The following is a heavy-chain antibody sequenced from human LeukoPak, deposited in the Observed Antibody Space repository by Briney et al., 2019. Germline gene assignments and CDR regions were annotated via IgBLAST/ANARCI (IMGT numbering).Heavy chain of an antibody. Sequence: PGGSLRLSCAASGFTFSSYSMNWVRQAPGKGLEWVSAISGSGGSTYYADSVKGRFTISRDNSKNTLYLQMNSLRAEDTAVYYCAKVIAAAGGYYFDYWGQGTLVTVSS. CDR3: AKVIAAAGGYYFDY. CDR2: ISGSGGST. D-gene: IGHD6-13*01. CDR1: GFTFSSYS. V-gene: IGHV3-23*01. J-gene: IGHJ4*02.